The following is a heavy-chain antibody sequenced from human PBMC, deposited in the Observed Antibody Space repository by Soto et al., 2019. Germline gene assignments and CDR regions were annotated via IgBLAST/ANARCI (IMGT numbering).Heavy chain of an antibody. J-gene: IGHJ4*02. Sequence: GGSLRLSCAASGSTFSSYGMHWVRQAPGKGLEWVAVIWYDGSNKYYADSVKGRFTISRDNSKNTLYLQMNSLRAEDTAVYYCARDQQWLVRFYFDFWGQGTLVT. CDR3: ARDQQWLVRFYFDF. CDR2: IWYDGSNK. CDR1: GSTFSSYG. D-gene: IGHD6-19*01. V-gene: IGHV3-33*01.